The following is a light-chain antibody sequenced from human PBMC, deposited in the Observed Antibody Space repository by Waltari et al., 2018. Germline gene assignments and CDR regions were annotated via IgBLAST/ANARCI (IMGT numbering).Light chain of an antibody. CDR2: AVS. Sequence: AIRVTQSPSSLSASTGDSVTITCRASQDIRTYLGWYQQKPGKAPKLLLYAVSTLQSGVPSRFSGSGSGTDFALHIRNLQSEDFATYFCQQYYAFPRTFGQGTRVEV. CDR1: QDIRTY. CDR3: QQYYAFPRT. J-gene: IGKJ1*01. V-gene: IGKV1-8*01.